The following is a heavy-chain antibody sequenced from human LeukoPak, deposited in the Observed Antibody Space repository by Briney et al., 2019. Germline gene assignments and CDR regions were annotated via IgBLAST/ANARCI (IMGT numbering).Heavy chain of an antibody. CDR1: GFTFSRYW. CDR2: IKYDGSDK. J-gene: IGHJ4*02. CDR3: ARLAEAGFDY. V-gene: IGHV3-7*01. Sequence: GGSLRLSCAASGFTFSRYWMSWVRQAPGKGLEWVSNIKYDGSDKYYVDSVKGRFTLSRDNARNSLYLQMNSLRADDTAVCYCARLAEAGFDYWGQGTLVTVSS. D-gene: IGHD6-19*01.